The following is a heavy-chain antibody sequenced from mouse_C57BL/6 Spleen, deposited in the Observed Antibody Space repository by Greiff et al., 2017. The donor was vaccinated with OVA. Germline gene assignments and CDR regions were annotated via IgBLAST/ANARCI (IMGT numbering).Heavy chain of an antibody. V-gene: IGHV1-26*01. Sequence: VQLQQSGPELVKPGASVQISCKASGYTFTDYYMNWVKQSHGKSLEWIGDINPNNGGTSYNQKFKGKATLTVDKSSSTAYMELRSLTSEDSAVYYCARGSYGYDGYYFDYWGQGTTLTVSS. D-gene: IGHD2-2*01. CDR3: ARGSYGYDGYYFDY. J-gene: IGHJ2*01. CDR2: INPNNGGT. CDR1: GYTFTDYY.